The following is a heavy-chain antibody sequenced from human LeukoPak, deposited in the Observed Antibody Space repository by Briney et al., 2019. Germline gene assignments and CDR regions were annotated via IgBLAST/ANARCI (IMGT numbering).Heavy chain of an antibody. D-gene: IGHD3-9*01. CDR3: ARGDDILTGPFYYYGMDV. Sequence: GESLKISCKGSGYSFTSYWIGWVRQMPGKGLEWMGIIYPGDSDTRYSPSFQGQVTISADKSISTAYLQWSSLKASDTAMYYCARGDDILTGPFYYYGMDVWGRGTTVTVSS. V-gene: IGHV5-51*01. CDR1: GYSFTSYW. CDR2: IYPGDSDT. J-gene: IGHJ6*02.